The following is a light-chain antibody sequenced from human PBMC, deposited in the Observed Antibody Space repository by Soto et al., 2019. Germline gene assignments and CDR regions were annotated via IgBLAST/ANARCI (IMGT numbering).Light chain of an antibody. CDR3: EAWDDRLDVYV. Sequence: QSVLTQPPSASGTPGQIVAISCSVSSSNIGSNTVTWYQQLPGTAPKLLIYSTSQRSSGVPGRFSGSKSGASASLSISGLQSEDEADYYCEAWDDRLDVYVFGTGTKVTVL. V-gene: IGLV1-44*01. CDR2: STS. J-gene: IGLJ1*01. CDR1: SSNIGSNT.